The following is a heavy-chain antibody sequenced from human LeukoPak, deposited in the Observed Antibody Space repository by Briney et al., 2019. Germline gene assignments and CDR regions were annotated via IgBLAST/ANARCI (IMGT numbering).Heavy chain of an antibody. J-gene: IGHJ4*02. CDR2: ITSRGTTI. CDR1: GFTFNTYT. Sequence: GGSLRLSSAASGFTFNTYTMNWVRQAPGKGLEWLSYITSRGTTIYYADSVRGRFTISRDNAKNSLFLQMNSLRAEDTAVYYCARGGINYGFDYWGQGNLVTVSS. D-gene: IGHD3-16*01. CDR3: ARGGINYGFDY. V-gene: IGHV3-48*01.